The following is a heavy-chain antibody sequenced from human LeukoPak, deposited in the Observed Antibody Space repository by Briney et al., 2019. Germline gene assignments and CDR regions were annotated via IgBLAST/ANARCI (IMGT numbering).Heavy chain of an antibody. J-gene: IGHJ4*02. CDR3: ARLPRSSVTLYSSRLDY. V-gene: IGHV4-39*01. CDR2: IYYSGST. D-gene: IGHD6-13*01. CDR1: GGSISSSSYY. Sequence: SETPSLTCTVSGGSISSSSYYWGWIRQPPGKGLEWIGSIYYSGSTYYNPSLKSRVTISVDTSKNQFSLKLSSVTAADTAVYYCARLPRSSVTLYSSRLDYWGQGTLVTVSS.